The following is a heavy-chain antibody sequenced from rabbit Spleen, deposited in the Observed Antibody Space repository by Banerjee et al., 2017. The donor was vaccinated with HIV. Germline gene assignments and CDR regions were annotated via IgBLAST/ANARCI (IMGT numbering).Heavy chain of an antibody. D-gene: IGHD8-1*01. J-gene: IGHJ6*01. CDR1: GFSLSSIDY. CDR3: ARDTGSSFSSYGMDL. CDR2: MDVGASGSA. V-gene: IGHV1S40*01. Sequence: QQLVESGGGLVKPAASLTLTCTASGFSLSSIDYMCWVRQAPGKGLEWIARMDVGASGSAYYASWAKGRFTISKTSTTVTLQMTSLTAADTATYFCARDTGSSFSSYGMDLWGPGTLVTVS.